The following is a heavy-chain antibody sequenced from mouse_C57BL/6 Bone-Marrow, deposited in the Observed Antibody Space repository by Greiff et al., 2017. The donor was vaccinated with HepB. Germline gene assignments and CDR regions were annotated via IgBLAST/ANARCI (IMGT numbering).Heavy chain of an antibody. J-gene: IGHJ4*01. CDR3: GREGIYYYGLDY. V-gene: IGHV1-64*01. Sequence: VQLQQPGAELVKPGASVKLSCKASGYTFTSYWMHWVKQRPGQGLEWIGMIHPNSGSTNYNEKFKSKATLTVDKSSSTAYMLLSSLTSEDSAVYYCGREGIYYYGLDYWGQGTSVTVSS. CDR2: IHPNSGST. CDR1: GYTFTSYW.